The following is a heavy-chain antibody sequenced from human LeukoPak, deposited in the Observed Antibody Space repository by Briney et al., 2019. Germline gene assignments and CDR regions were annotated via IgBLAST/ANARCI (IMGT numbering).Heavy chain of an antibody. CDR2: IWYDGSNK. Sequence: GSLRLSCAASGFTFSSYGMHWVRQAPGKGLEWVAVIWYDGSNKYYADSVKGRFTISRDNSKNTLYLQMNSLRAEDTAVYYCARGLAPDYYDSSGYYYHFGYWGQGTLVTVSS. CDR3: ARGLAPDYYDSSGYYYHFGY. D-gene: IGHD3-22*01. V-gene: IGHV3-33*01. CDR1: GFTFSSYG. J-gene: IGHJ4*02.